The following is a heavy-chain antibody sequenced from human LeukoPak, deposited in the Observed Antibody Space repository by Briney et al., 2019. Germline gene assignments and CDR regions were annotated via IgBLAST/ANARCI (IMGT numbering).Heavy chain of an antibody. J-gene: IGHJ6*03. D-gene: IGHD1-26*01. CDR2: IYDGGVST. Sequence: PGGSLRLSCAASGFTFNNNDMTWVRQAPGKGLEWVSTIYDGGVSTYYADSVKGRFTISRDNAKNTLYLQMNSLRAEDTAVYYCARVSSGSYFGYYYYYYMDVWGKGTTVTVSS. CDR3: ARVSSGSYFGYYYYYYMDV. CDR1: GFTFNNND. V-gene: IGHV3-23*01.